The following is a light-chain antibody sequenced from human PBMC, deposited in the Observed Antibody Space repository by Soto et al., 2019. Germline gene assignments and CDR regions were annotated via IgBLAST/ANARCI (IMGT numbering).Light chain of an antibody. CDR3: QQSYSTPHIT. V-gene: IGKV1-39*01. J-gene: IGKJ5*01. CDR2: AAS. CDR1: QSISSY. Sequence: DTQMTQSPASLSASVGDIFTIXXRASQSISSYLNWYQQKPGNAPKLLXYAASSLQSGVPSRFSGSGSGRDFTLTISSLQPEDFATYYCQQSYSTPHITFGQGTRLEIK.